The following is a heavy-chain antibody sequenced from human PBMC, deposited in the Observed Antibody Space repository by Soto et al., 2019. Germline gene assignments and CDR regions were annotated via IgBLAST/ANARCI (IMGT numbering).Heavy chain of an antibody. CDR2: IIPIFGTA. CDR1: GGTFSSYA. CDR3: ARGYSSGITNPLDY. D-gene: IGHD6-19*01. V-gene: IGHV1-69*13. J-gene: IGHJ4*02. Sequence: ASVKVSCKASGGTFSSYAISWVRQAPGQGLEWMGGIIPIFGTANYAQKFQGRVTITADESTSTAYMELSSLRSEDTAVYYCARGYSSGITNPLDYWGQGTLVTVSS.